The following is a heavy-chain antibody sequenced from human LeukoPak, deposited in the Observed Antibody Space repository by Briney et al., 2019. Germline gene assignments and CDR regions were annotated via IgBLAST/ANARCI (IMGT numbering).Heavy chain of an antibody. CDR3: ARDQLSGSYSDY. Sequence: GGSLRLSCAASGFTFDDYGMSWVRQAPGKGLEWVANIKQDGSEKYYVDSVKGRFTISRDNAKNSLYLQMNSLRAEDTAVYYCARDQLSGSYSDYWGQGTLVTVSS. CDR1: GFTFDDYG. J-gene: IGHJ4*02. D-gene: IGHD3-10*01. CDR2: IKQDGSEK. V-gene: IGHV3-7*01.